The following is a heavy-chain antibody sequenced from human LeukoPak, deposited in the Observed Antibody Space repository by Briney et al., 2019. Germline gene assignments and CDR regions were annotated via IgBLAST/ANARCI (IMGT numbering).Heavy chain of an antibody. D-gene: IGHD5-12*01. CDR2: IETDGSIT. J-gene: IGHJ3*02. CDR3: ARQLIPDSGYGGLGAFDI. V-gene: IGHV3-74*01. Sequence: GGSLRLSCTASGFTFSSYWMHWVRQAPGKGLVWVSRIETDGSITTYADSVKGRFTISRDNAKNTLYLQMNTLRVEDTAVYYCARQLIPDSGYGGLGAFDIWGQGTMVTVSS. CDR1: GFTFSSYW.